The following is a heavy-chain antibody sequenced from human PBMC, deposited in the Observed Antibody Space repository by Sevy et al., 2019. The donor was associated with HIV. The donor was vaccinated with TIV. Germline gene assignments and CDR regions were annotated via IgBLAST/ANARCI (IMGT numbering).Heavy chain of an antibody. Sequence: GGSLRLSCAASGFTFSNAWMSWVRQAPGKELEWVGRIKRQTDGGTTDYAAPAKGRFTISRDDSKNTLYLQMNSLKTEDTAIYYCTTDSRRGGRCALLDYWGQGTLVTVSS. V-gene: IGHV3-15*01. CDR2: IKRQTDGGTT. CDR3: TTDSRRGGRCALLDY. J-gene: IGHJ4*02. D-gene: IGHD1-26*01. CDR1: GFTFSNAW.